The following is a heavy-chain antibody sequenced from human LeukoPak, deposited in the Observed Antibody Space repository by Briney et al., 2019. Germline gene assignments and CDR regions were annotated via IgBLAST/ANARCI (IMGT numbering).Heavy chain of an antibody. Sequence: ASVTVSCKASGYTFTSYDINWVRQATGQGLEWMGWMNPNSGNTGYAQKFQGRVTMTRNTSISTAYMELSSLRSEDTAVYYCARGGRYYDSSGHVIDPWGQGTLVTVSS. V-gene: IGHV1-8*01. CDR3: ARGGRYYDSSGHVIDP. CDR2: MNPNSGNT. J-gene: IGHJ5*02. CDR1: GYTFTSYD. D-gene: IGHD3-22*01.